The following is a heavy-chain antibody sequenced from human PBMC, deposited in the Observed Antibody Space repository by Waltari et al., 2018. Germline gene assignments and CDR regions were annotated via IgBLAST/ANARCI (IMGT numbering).Heavy chain of an antibody. D-gene: IGHD3-22*01. V-gene: IGHV4-38-2*02. J-gene: IGHJ4*02. CDR2: IYHSGSI. CDR3: ARDLDSSGYYSNYFDY. CDR1: GYSISSGYY. Sequence: QVQLQESGPGLVKPSEPLSLTCTVSGYSISSGYYWGWIRQPPGKGLEWMGSIYHSGSIYYNPSLKSRVTISVDTSKNQFSLKLSSVTAADTAVYYCARDLDSSGYYSNYFDYWGQGTLVTVSS.